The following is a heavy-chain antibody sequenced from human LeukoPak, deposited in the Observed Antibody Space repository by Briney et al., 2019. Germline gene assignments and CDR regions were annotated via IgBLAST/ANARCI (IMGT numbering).Heavy chain of an antibody. CDR1: GFSFSNYA. Sequence: GGSLRLSCAASGFSFSNYAMSWVRQAPGEGLEWVSAISGSGGSTYYADSVKGRFTISRDSSKNTLYLQMNSLRAEDTAVYYCAKDLMEWLPHYFDYWGQGTLVTVSS. J-gene: IGHJ4*02. D-gene: IGHD3-3*01. CDR3: AKDLMEWLPHYFDY. CDR2: ISGSGGST. V-gene: IGHV3-23*01.